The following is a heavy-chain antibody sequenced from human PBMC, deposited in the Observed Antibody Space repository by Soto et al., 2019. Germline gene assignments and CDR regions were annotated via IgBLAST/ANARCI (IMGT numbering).Heavy chain of an antibody. Sequence: QVQLQESGPGLVKPSQTLSLTCTVSGGSISSGGYYWSWIRQHPGKGLEWIGYIYYSGSTYYNPSLKSRVTISVDTSKNQFSLKLSSVTAADTAVYYCARDRVVVVAATRRDSYYYYYMDVWGKGTTVTVSS. CDR1: GGSISSGGYY. CDR2: IYYSGST. J-gene: IGHJ6*03. D-gene: IGHD2-15*01. CDR3: ARDRVVVVAATRRDSYYYYYMDV. V-gene: IGHV4-31*03.